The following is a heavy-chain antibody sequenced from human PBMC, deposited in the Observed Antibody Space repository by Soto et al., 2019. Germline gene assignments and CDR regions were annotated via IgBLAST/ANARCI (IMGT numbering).Heavy chain of an antibody. Sequence: SETLSLTCTVSGGSIRSGGYYWSWVRQNPRRGLEWIGNIYYSGNTYYNPSLKSRLTISVDTSKNQFSLNPSSVTAADTAVYYCARDRLMATAGTARHYFGLDVWGQGTTVTVSS. CDR1: GGSIRSGGYY. J-gene: IGHJ6*02. CDR3: ARDRLMATAGTARHYFGLDV. D-gene: IGHD5-18*01. V-gene: IGHV4-31*03. CDR2: IYYSGNT.